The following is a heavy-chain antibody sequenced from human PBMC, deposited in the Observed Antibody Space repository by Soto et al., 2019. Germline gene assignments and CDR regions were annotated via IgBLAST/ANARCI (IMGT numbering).Heavy chain of an antibody. CDR3: ARVGYYDSSGYYYPLDY. D-gene: IGHD3-22*01. J-gene: IGHJ4*02. CDR1: GCSISSGDYY. CDR2: IYYSGST. V-gene: IGHV4-30-4*01. Sequence: PSETLSLTCTVSGCSISSGDYYWSWIRQPPGKGLEWIGYIYYSGSTYYNPSLKSRVTISVDTSKNQFSLKLSSVTAADTAVYYCARVGYYDSSGYYYPLDYWGQGTLVTVSS.